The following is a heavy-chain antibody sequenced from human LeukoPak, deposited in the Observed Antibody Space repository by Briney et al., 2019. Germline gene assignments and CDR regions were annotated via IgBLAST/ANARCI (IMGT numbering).Heavy chain of an antibody. J-gene: IGHJ5*02. D-gene: IGHD6-13*01. CDR2: IYHSGST. Sequence: SETLSLTCTVSGYSISSGYYWGWIRQPPGKGLEWIGSIYHSGSTYYNPSLKSRVTISVDTSKNQFSLKLSSVTAADTAVYYCARDSSRGFDPWGQGTLVTVSS. CDR1: GYSISSGYY. V-gene: IGHV4-38-2*02. CDR3: ARDSSRGFDP.